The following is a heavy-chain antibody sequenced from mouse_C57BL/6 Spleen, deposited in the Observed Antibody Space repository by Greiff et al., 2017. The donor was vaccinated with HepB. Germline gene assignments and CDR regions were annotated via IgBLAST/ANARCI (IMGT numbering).Heavy chain of an antibody. CDR2: IYIGNGYT. CDR1: GYTFTSYG. CDR3: AMSTRFSTTADWYFDV. J-gene: IGHJ1*03. V-gene: IGHV1-58*01. D-gene: IGHD1-1*01. Sequence: EVKLVESGAELVRPGSSVKMSCKTSGYTFTSYGINWVKQRPGQGLEWIGYIYIGNGYTEYNEKFKGKATLTSDTSSSTAYMQLSSLTSEDSAIYFGAMSTRFSTTADWYFDVWGTGTTVTVSS.